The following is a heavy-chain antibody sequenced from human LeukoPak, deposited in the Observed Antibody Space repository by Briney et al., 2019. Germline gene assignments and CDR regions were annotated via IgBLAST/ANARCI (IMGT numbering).Heavy chain of an antibody. Sequence: SQTLSLTCAISGDSVSSNSAAWNWIRQSPSRGLEWLGRTYYRSKRYNDYAVSVKSRITINPDTSKNQFSLQLNSVTPEDTAVYYCARGIRTMVRGVIIFPFDPWGQGTLVTVSS. CDR1: GDSVSSNSAA. CDR2: TYYRSKRYN. CDR3: ARGIRTMVRGVIIFPFDP. J-gene: IGHJ5*02. V-gene: IGHV6-1*01. D-gene: IGHD3-10*01.